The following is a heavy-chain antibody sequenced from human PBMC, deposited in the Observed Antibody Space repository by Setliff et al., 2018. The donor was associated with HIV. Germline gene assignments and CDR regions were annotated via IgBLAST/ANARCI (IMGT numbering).Heavy chain of an antibody. D-gene: IGHD2-15*01. Sequence: ASVKVSCKASGYTFTSYGISWVRQAPGQGLEWMGWISAYNGNTNYAQKLQGRVTMTTDTSTSTAYMELRSLRSDDTAVYYCAKDGGGDYYYYYMDVWGKGTTVTVSS. J-gene: IGHJ6*03. V-gene: IGHV1-18*01. CDR2: ISAYNGNT. CDR3: AKDGGGDYYYYYMDV. CDR1: GYTFTSYG.